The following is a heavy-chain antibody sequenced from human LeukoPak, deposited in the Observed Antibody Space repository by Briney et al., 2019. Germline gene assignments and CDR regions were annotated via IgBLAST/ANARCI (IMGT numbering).Heavy chain of an antibody. CDR2: IYYSGST. V-gene: IGHV4-59*12. CDR3: ARAFRYGDHVFPFDY. J-gene: IGHJ4*02. CDR1: GGSISSYY. Sequence: PSETLSLTCTVSGGSISSYYWSWIRQPPGKGLEWIGYIYYSGSTNYNPSLKSRVTISVDTSKNQFSLELNSVTAADTAVYYCARAFRYGDHVFPFDYWGQGTLVTVSS. D-gene: IGHD4-17*01.